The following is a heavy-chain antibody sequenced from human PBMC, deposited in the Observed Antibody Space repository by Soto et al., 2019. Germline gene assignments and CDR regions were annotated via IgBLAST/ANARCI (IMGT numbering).Heavy chain of an antibody. J-gene: IGHJ6*02. CDR2: ISSSGYPI. CDR3: ARGTPKFLKWYYSRYDYYGMDV. D-gene: IGHD3-3*01. V-gene: IGHV3-11*01. Sequence: QVQLVESGGGLVKPGGSLRLSCAASGFSFSDYYMTWIRQAPGKGLEWLSYISSSGYPIYYADSVKGRFTISRDNAKKFGVSPMDRLRGGDKALVFLARGTPKFLKWYYSRYDYYGMDVWGQGTTVTVYS. CDR1: GFSFSDYY.